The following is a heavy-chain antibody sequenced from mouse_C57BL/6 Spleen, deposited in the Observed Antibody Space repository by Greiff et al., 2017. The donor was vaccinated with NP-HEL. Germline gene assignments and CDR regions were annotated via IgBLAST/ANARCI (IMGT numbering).Heavy chain of an antibody. CDR2: IDPEDGET. Sequence: VQLKESGAELVKPGASVKLSCTASGFNIKDYYMHWVKQRTEQGLEWIGRIDPEDGETKYAPKFQGKATITADTSSNTAYLQLSSLTSEDTAVYYCARSTVVPNWYFDVWGTGTTVTVSS. J-gene: IGHJ1*03. D-gene: IGHD1-1*01. CDR1: GFNIKDYY. V-gene: IGHV14-2*01. CDR3: ARSTVVPNWYFDV.